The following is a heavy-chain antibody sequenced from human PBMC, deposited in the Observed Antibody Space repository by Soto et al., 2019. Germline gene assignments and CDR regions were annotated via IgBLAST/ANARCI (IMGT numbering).Heavy chain of an antibody. CDR1: GGSISSYY. V-gene: IGHV4-59*01. CDR3: ARAWGGAFDI. CDR2: IYYSGST. J-gene: IGHJ3*02. D-gene: IGHD3-10*01. Sequence: QVQLQESGPGLVKPSETLSLTCTVSGGSISSYYWSWIRQPPGKGLEWIGYIYYSGSTNYNPSLKSLVTISVDTSKNQSPLQLSSVTAADTAVYYCARAWGGAFDIWGQGTMVTVSS.